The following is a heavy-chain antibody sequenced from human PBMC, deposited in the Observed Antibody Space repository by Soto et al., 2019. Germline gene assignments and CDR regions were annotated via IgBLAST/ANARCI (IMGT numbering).Heavy chain of an antibody. J-gene: IGHJ4*02. CDR2: ITGSGGST. CDR3: AKEGDLIGYNYGSCFDY. V-gene: IGHV3-23*01. Sequence: PGGSLRLSCAASGFTFSSYSMSWVRQAPGKGLEWVSAITGSGGSTYYADSVKGRFTISRDNSKNTLYLQMNSLRAEDTAVYYCAKEGDLIGYNYGSCFDYWDQGTLVTVSS. CDR1: GFTFSSYS. D-gene: IGHD5-18*01.